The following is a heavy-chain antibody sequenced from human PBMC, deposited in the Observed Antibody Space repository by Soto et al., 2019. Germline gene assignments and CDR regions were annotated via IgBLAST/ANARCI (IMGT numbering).Heavy chain of an antibody. CDR1: GFTFSSYA. D-gene: IGHD1-1*01. CDR2: ISGSGGST. CDR3: AGGTVEQSPYDI. Sequence: GGSLRLSCAASGFTFSSYAMSWVRQAPGKGLEWVSAISGSGGSTYYTDSVKGRFTISRDNSKNTLYLQMNSLRAEDTAVYYCAGGTVEQSPYDIWGQGTMVTVSS. V-gene: IGHV3-23*01. J-gene: IGHJ3*02.